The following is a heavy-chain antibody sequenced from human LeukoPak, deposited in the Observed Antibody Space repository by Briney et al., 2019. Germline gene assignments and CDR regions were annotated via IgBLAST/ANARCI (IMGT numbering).Heavy chain of an antibody. V-gene: IGHV4-30-4*02. Sequence: SETLSLTCTVSGGSISSGDYYWSWIRQPPGKGLEWIGYIYYSGSTYYNPSLKSRVTISVDTSKNQFSLKLSSVTAADTAVYYCARETFEVRGVIGHRLFDYWGQGTLVTVSS. CDR2: IYYSGST. CDR1: GGSISSGDYY. CDR3: ARETFEVRGVIGHRLFDY. J-gene: IGHJ4*02. D-gene: IGHD3-10*01.